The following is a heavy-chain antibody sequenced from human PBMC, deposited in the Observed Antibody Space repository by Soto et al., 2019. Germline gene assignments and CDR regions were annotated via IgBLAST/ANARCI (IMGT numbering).Heavy chain of an antibody. D-gene: IGHD2-2*02. CDR1: RFTFSSYD. CDR2: ISSSSRTT. CDR3: ARFGGYCTSTNCYTYGMDV. V-gene: IGHV3-48*02. J-gene: IGHJ6*02. Sequence: GGSLRLSCAAFRFTFSSYDMNWVRQVPGRGLEWVSYISSSSRTTYYADSVKGRFTISRDNAKNSLYLQMNSLRDEDTAVYFCARFGGYCTSTNCYTYGMDVWGQGTTVTSP.